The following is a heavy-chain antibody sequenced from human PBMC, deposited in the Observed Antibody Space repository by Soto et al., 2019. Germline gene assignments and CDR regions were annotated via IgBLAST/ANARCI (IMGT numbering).Heavy chain of an antibody. V-gene: IGHV1-69*06. D-gene: IGHD4-4*01. CDR1: GGTFSSYA. CDR3: ARVEVTRNYFDY. J-gene: IGHJ4*02. Sequence: ASVKVSCKASGGTFSSYAISWVRQAPGQGLEWMGGIIPIFGTANYAQKFQGRVTITADKSTSTAYMELSSLRSEDTAVYYCARVEVTRNYFDYWGQGTLVTVS. CDR2: IIPIFGTA.